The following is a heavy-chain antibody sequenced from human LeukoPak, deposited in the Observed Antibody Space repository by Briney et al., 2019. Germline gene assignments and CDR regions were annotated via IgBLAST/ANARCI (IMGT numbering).Heavy chain of an antibody. V-gene: IGHV3-48*04. CDR2: ISATTGTT. D-gene: IGHD2-2*03. CDR1: GLRFSEYN. J-gene: IGHJ1*01. CDR3: VRAAGASHYGYGF. Sequence: GGSLRLSCVASGLRFSEYNMNWVRQAPGKGPEWVSYISATTGTTYYADSVKGRFTISRDNSQNSLFLQLSSLRVEDTAVYYCVRAAGASHYGYGFWGQGTLVTVTS.